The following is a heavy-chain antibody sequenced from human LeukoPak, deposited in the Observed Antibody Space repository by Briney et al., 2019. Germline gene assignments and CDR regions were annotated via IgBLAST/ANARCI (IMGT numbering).Heavy chain of an antibody. D-gene: IGHD6-6*01. V-gene: IGHV4-39*07. J-gene: IGHJ4*02. CDR1: GGSISSSYYY. Sequence: ETLSLTCTVSGGSISSSYYYWGWIRQPPGKGLEWIGEINHSGSTNYNPSLKSRVTISVDTSKNQFSLKLSSVTAADTAVYYCARGLSAAQYVDYWGQGTLVTVSS. CDR2: INHSGST. CDR3: ARGLSAAQYVDY.